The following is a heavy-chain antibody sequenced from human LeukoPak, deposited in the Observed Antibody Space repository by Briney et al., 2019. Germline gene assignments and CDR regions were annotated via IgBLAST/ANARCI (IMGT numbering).Heavy chain of an antibody. J-gene: IGHJ4*02. V-gene: IGHV3-7*03. D-gene: IGHD3-22*01. CDR2: IKEDGSEK. CDR3: AKERAMIVVVSPGDY. CDR1: GFTVNNNY. Sequence: PGGSLRLSCAASGFTVNNNYMSWVRQAPGKGLEWVANIKEDGSEKFYVDSVEGRFTISRDNAKNTLYLQMNSLRAEDTAVYYCAKERAMIVVVSPGDYWGQGTLVTVSS.